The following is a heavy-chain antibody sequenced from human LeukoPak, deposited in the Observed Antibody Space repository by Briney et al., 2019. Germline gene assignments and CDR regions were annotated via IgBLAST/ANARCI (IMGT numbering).Heavy chain of an antibody. Sequence: ASVKVSCKVSGYTLTELSMHWVRQAPGKGLEWMGGFDPEDGETIYAQKFQGRVTMTEDTSTDTAYMELSSLRSEDTAVYYCATDLEWLKTLDYWGQGTLVTVSS. CDR3: ATDLEWLKTLDY. CDR2: FDPEDGET. CDR1: GYTLTELS. D-gene: IGHD3-3*01. V-gene: IGHV1-24*01. J-gene: IGHJ4*02.